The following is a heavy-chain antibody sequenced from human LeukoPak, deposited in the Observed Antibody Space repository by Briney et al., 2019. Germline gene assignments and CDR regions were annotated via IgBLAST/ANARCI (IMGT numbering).Heavy chain of an antibody. V-gene: IGHV1-2*02. J-gene: IGHJ4*02. CDR3: ARDSDSGYDYYPS. Sequence: ASVKVSCKASGYTFTGYYMHWVRQAPGQGLEWMGWINPNSGGTNYAQKVQGRVTMTRDTSISTAYMELSRLRSDDTAVYYCARDSDSGYDYYPSWGQGTLVTVSS. CDR1: GYTFTGYY. D-gene: IGHD5-12*01. CDR2: INPNSGGT.